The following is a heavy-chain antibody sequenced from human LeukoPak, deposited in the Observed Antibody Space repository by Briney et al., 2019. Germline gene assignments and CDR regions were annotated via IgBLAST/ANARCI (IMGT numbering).Heavy chain of an antibody. D-gene: IGHD1-26*01. Sequence: GGSLRLSCAASGFTFSSYWMHWVRQAPGKGLVWVSRINSDGSSTSYADSVKGRFTISRDNAKNTLYLQMNSLRAEDTAVYYCARDGKVGAAKNWFDPWGQGTLATVSS. J-gene: IGHJ5*02. CDR3: ARDGKVGAAKNWFDP. CDR2: INSDGSST. V-gene: IGHV3-74*01. CDR1: GFTFSSYW.